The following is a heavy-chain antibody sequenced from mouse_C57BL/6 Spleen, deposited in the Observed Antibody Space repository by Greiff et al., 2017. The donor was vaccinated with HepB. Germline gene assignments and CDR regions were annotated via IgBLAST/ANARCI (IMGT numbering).Heavy chain of an antibody. V-gene: IGHV1-52*01. Sequence: QVQLQQSGAELVRPGSSVKLSCKASGYTFTSYWMHWVKQRPIQGLEWIGNIDPSDSETHYNQKFKDKATLTVDKSSSTAYMQLSSLTSEDSAVYYCARSGYYVGYFDVWGTGTTVTVSS. J-gene: IGHJ1*03. CDR3: ARSGYYVGYFDV. CDR1: GYTFTSYW. CDR2: IDPSDSET. D-gene: IGHD2-3*01.